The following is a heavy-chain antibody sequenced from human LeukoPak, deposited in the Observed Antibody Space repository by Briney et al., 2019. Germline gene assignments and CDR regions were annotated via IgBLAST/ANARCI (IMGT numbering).Heavy chain of an antibody. J-gene: IGHJ2*01. CDR2: IYKGGST. CDR3: ARGVISRGWYFDL. V-gene: IGHV3-53*01. Sequence: GGSLRLPCAAAGFMFSDYVMYWVCQAPGKGLEWVSVIYKGGSTYYADSVKGRFTISRDNSKNTLYLQMNSLRAEDTAVYYCARGVISRGWYFDLWGRGTLVTVSA. CDR1: GFMFSDYV. D-gene: IGHD2-15*01.